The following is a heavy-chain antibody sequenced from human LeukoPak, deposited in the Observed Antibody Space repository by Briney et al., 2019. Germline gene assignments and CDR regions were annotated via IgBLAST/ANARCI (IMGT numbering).Heavy chain of an antibody. D-gene: IGHD2-15*01. CDR1: GFNFNSYA. CDR2: ISYDGSYK. CDR3: AKAVVPAGIDY. J-gene: IGHJ4*02. Sequence: PGGSLRLSCAASGFNFNSYAMHWVRQAPGKGLEWVAFISYDGSYKDYADSVRGRITISRDNSKNTLYLQMNSLRAEDTAVYYCAKAVVPAGIDYWGQGTLVTVSS. V-gene: IGHV3-30*18.